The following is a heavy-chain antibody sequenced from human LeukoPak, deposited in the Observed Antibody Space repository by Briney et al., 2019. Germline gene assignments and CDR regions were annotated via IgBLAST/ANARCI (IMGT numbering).Heavy chain of an antibody. CDR1: GGTFSSYA. V-gene: IGHV7-4-1*02. CDR2: INTNTGNP. Sequence: ASVKVSCKASGGTFSSYAISWVRQAPGQGLEWMGWINTNTGNPTYAQGFTGRCVFSLDTSVSTAYLQISSLKAEDTAVYYCARALPESMITFGGVIVISPPTFDYWGQGTLVTVSS. D-gene: IGHD3-16*02. J-gene: IGHJ4*02. CDR3: ARALPESMITFGGVIVISPPTFDY.